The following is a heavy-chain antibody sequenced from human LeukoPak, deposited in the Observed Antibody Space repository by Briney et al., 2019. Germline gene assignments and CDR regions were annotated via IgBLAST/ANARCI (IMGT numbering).Heavy chain of an antibody. CDR1: GFTFSSYG. V-gene: IGHV3-30*18. Sequence: HPGGSLRLSCAASGFTFSSYGMHWVRQAPGKGLEWVAVISYDGSNKYYADSVKGRFTISRDNSKNTLYLQMNSLRAEDTAVYYCAKDLPYGMDVWGQGTTVTVSS. J-gene: IGHJ6*02. CDR2: ISYDGSNK. CDR3: AKDLPYGMDV.